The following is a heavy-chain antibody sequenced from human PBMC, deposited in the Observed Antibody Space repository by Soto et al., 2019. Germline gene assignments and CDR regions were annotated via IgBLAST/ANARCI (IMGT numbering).Heavy chain of an antibody. CDR2: ISYDGSNK. Sequence: GGSLRLSCAASGFTFSSYGMHWVRQAPGKGLEWVAVISYDGSNKYYADSVKGRFTISRDNSKNTLYLQMNSLRAEDTAVYYCANDVDTAMVIVYWGQGTLVTVSS. J-gene: IGHJ4*02. CDR1: GFTFSSYG. CDR3: ANDVDTAMVIVY. V-gene: IGHV3-30*18. D-gene: IGHD5-18*01.